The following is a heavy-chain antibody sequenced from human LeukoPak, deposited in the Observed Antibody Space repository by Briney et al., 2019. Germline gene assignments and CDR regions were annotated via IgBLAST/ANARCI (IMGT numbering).Heavy chain of an antibody. CDR3: ARDPSAVAANTYG. CDR2: IYSGGTS. Sequence: GGSLRLSCAASGFTVSNNYMNWVRQAPGKGLEWVSLIYSGGTSYYADSVKGRFTISRDHSKNTLYLQMNSLRAEDTAVYYCARDPSAVAANTYGWGQGTLVTVSS. V-gene: IGHV3-66*01. CDR1: GFTVSNNY. J-gene: IGHJ4*02. D-gene: IGHD6-25*01.